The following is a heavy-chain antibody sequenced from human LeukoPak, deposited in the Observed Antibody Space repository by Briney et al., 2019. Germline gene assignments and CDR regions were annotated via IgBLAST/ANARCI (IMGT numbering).Heavy chain of an antibody. CDR1: GFTVSSNY. Sequence: PGGSLRLSCAASGFTVSSNYMSWVRQAPGKGLEWVSVIYSGGSTYYADSVKGRFTISRDNSKNTLYLQMNSLRAEDTAVYYCASLITIFGVVIIDPWGQGTLVTVSS. CDR3: ASLITIFGVVIIDP. J-gene: IGHJ5*02. D-gene: IGHD3-3*01. CDR2: IYSGGST. V-gene: IGHV3-53*01.